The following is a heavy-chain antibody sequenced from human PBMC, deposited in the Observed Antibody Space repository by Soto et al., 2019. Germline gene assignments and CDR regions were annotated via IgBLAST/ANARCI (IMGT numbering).Heavy chain of an antibody. Sequence: SETLSLTCTVSGGSISSYYWSWIRQPPGKGLEWIWYIYYSGSTDYNPSLKSRVTISVDTDKNQFSLKLSSVTAADTAVYYCVRAGGYDTLTGYPDAFDIRGQGTTVTVS. J-gene: IGHJ3*02. V-gene: IGHV4-59*01. CDR1: GGSISSYY. D-gene: IGHD3-9*01. CDR2: IYYSGST. CDR3: VRAGGYDTLTGYPDAFDI.